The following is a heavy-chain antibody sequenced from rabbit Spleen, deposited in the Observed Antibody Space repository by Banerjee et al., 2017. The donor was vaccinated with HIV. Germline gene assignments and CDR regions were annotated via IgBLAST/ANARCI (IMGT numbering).Heavy chain of an antibody. D-gene: IGHD4-1*01. J-gene: IGHJ4*01. Sequence: QSLEESGGDLVKPGASLTLTCTASGFSFSSSYWICWVRQAPGKGLEWIACIYVGSGGGTKYASWAKGRFTISKTSSTTVTLQMTSLTGADTATYFCARDLAGVIGWNFGWWGPGTLVTVS. CDR2: IYVGSGGGT. V-gene: IGHV1S40*01. CDR3: ARDLAGVIGWNFGW. CDR1: GFSFSSSYW.